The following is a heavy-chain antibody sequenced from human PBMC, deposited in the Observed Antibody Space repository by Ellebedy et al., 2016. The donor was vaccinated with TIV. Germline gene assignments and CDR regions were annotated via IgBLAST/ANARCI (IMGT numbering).Heavy chain of an antibody. CDR2: IRSSSSTI. CDR3: ARGNTLVRGVSGLGWLNP. Sequence: GESLKISCAASGFTFSSYSMNWVRQAPGKGLEWVSSIRSSSSTIYYADSVKGRFIISRDNAKNSLYLQMRSLRPEDTAVYYCARGNTLVRGVSGLGWLNPWGQGTLVTVSS. CDR1: GFTFSSYS. D-gene: IGHD3-10*01. V-gene: IGHV3-48*04. J-gene: IGHJ5*02.